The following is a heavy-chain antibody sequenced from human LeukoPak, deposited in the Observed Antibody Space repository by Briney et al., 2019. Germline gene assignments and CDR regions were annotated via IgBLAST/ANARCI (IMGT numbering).Heavy chain of an antibody. J-gene: IGHJ1*01. CDR3: ARGGKRALAGTRSPQYFQH. CDR2: INQSGST. Sequence: SETLSLTCAVYGGSFSGYYWSWIRQPPGKGLEWIGEINQSGSTNYNPSLKSRVTISVDTSKNHFSLKVTSVTAADTAVYYCARGGKRALAGTRSPQYFQHWGQGTLVTVSS. CDR1: GGSFSGYY. V-gene: IGHV4-34*01. D-gene: IGHD6-19*01.